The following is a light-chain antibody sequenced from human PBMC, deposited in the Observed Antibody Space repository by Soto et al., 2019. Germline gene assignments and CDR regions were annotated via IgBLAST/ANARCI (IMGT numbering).Light chain of an antibody. Sequence: QSVLTQPPSVSGAPGQRVTICCTGSSSNIGAGYDVHWYQQLPGTAPKLLIYVNSNRPSGVPDRFSGAKSGTSASLAITGLQAEDEADYYCQSYDSSLSGVVFGGGTKLTVL. CDR3: QSYDSSLSGVV. J-gene: IGLJ2*01. CDR2: VNS. V-gene: IGLV1-40*01. CDR1: SSNIGAGYD.